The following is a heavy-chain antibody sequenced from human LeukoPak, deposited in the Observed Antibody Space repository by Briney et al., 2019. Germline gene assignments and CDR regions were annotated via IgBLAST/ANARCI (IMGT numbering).Heavy chain of an antibody. CDR2: VNPSGDST. V-gene: IGHV3-23*01. CDR1: RFTFGIFS. Sequence: PGGSLRLSCAASRFTFGIFSMTWVRQAPGKRLEWVSTVNPSGDSTYYANSVKGRFTISRDNSRDTIFLQMDSLRAGDTAIYYCAKDRAGTPWADWGQGTLVTVSS. D-gene: IGHD1-1*01. J-gene: IGHJ4*02. CDR3: AKDRAGTPWAD.